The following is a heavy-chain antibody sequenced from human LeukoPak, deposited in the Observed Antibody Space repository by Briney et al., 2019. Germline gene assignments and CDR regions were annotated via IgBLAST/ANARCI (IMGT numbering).Heavy chain of an antibody. CDR3: ARNHHSQIVGATPNFDY. CDR2: ISAYNGNT. Sequence: ASVKVSCKASGYTFTSYGISWVRQAPGQGLEWMGWISAYNGNTNYAQKLQGRVTMTTDTSTSTAYMEVTSLRSDDTAVYYCARNHHSQIVGATPNFDYWGQGTLVTVSS. J-gene: IGHJ4*02. V-gene: IGHV1-18*01. D-gene: IGHD1-26*01. CDR1: GYTFTSYG.